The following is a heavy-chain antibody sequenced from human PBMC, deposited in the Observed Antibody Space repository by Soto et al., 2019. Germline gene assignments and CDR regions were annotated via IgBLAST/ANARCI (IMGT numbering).Heavy chain of an antibody. CDR2: IRSKVNTYAT. CDR1: GFTLSDSA. CDR3: TRRRDWTAMDPLDY. J-gene: IGHJ4*02. Sequence: EVQLVESGGGLVQPGGSLKLSCAASGFTLSDSAMHWVRQTSGKGLEWVGRIRSKVNTYATAYAASVKGRFTISRDDSIGTTYLQMNRLKAEDTAVYYCTRRRDWTAMDPLDYWGQGTLVTVSS. V-gene: IGHV3-73*02. D-gene: IGHD5-18*01.